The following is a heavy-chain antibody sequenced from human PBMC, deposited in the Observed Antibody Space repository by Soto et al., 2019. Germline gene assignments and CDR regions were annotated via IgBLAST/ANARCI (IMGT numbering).Heavy chain of an antibody. J-gene: IGHJ4*02. Sequence: PVGSLRLSCAASGFTFSSYAMSWVRQAPGKGLEWVSAISGSGGSTYYADSVKGRFTISRDNSKNTLYLQMNSLRAEDTAVYYCAGYFDWLFPFDYWGQGTLVTVSS. V-gene: IGHV3-23*01. CDR3: AGYFDWLFPFDY. CDR2: ISGSGGST. CDR1: GFTFSSYA. D-gene: IGHD3-9*01.